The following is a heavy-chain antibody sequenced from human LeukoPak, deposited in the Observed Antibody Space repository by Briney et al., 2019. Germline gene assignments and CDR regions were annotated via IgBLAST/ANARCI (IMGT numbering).Heavy chain of an antibody. Sequence: ASVKVSCKASGYTFTSYYMHWVRQAPGQGLEWMGIINPSGGSTSYAQKFQGRVTMTRDTSTSTVYMELSSLRSEDTAVYYCAREGGLGYCSSTSCSDFDYWGQGTLATVSS. CDR2: INPSGGST. D-gene: IGHD2-2*01. CDR1: GYTFTSYY. J-gene: IGHJ4*02. CDR3: AREGGLGYCSSTSCSDFDY. V-gene: IGHV1-46*01.